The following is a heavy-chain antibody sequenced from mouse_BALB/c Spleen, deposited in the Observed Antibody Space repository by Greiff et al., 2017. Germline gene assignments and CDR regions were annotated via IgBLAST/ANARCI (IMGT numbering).Heavy chain of an antibody. Sequence: VQLQQPGAELVKPGAPVKLSCKASGYTFTSYWMTWVKQRPGRGLEWIGRIDPSDSETYYNQKFKDKATLTVDKSSSTAYIQLSSLTSEDSAVYYCAREGGSSHYYFDYWGQGTTLTVAS. V-gene: IGHV1-69*02. CDR3: AREGGSSHYYFDY. D-gene: IGHD1-1*01. CDR2: IDPSDSET. CDR1: GYTFTSYW. J-gene: IGHJ2*01.